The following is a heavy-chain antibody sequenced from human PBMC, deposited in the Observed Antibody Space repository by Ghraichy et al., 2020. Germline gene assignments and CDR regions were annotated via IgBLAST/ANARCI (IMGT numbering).Heavy chain of an antibody. Sequence: GGSLRLSCAASGFTFSSYSMNWVRQAPGKGLEWVSSISSSSSYIYYADSVKGRFTISRDNAKNSLYLQMNSLRAEDTAVYYCARVRGNWNYGFMDVWGQGTTVTVSS. V-gene: IGHV3-21*01. J-gene: IGHJ6*02. CDR3: ARVRGNWNYGFMDV. CDR2: ISSSSSYI. CDR1: GFTFSSYS. D-gene: IGHD1-7*01.